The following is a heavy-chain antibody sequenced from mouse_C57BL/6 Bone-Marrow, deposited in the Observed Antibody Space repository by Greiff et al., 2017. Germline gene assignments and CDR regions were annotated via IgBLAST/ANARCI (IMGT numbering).Heavy chain of an antibody. D-gene: IGHD1-1*01. J-gene: IGHJ3*01. CDR1: GFHIKDDY. V-gene: IGHV14-4*01. CDR2: IDPENGDT. Sequence: EVKLVESGAELVRPGASVKLSCTASGFHIKDDYMHWVKQRPEQGLQWIGWIDPENGDTEYASKFPGKATIAADTSCNTADLQLSSLTSEDTAVYYCTTGYYCSSILAYWGQGTLVTVSA. CDR3: TTGYYCSSILAY.